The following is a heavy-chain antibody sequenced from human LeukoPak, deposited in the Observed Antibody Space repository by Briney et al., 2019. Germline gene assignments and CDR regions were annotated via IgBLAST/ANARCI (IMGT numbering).Heavy chain of an antibody. CDR1: GFTFSSYA. J-gene: IGHJ3*02. D-gene: IGHD2-2*02. Sequence: PGRSLRLSCAASGFTFSSYAMHWVRQAPGKGLEGVAVISYDGSNKYYADSVKGRFTISRDNSKNTLYLQMNSLRAEDTAVYYCARAHTRSRAAFDIWGQGTMVTVSS. CDR2: ISYDGSNK. CDR3: ARAHTRSRAAFDI. V-gene: IGHV3-30-3*01.